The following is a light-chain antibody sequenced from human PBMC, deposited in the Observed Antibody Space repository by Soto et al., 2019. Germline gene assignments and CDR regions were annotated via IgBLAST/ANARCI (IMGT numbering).Light chain of an antibody. CDR3: SSYTSSSSYV. V-gene: IGLV2-14*01. J-gene: IGLJ1*01. Sequence: QSVLTQPASGSGAAGQAVTICCTGTSSDVGGYNYVSWYQQHPCKATKLMIYDVSNRPSGVSNRISGSKSGNTASLTISGLQAEDEADYYCSSYTSSSSYVFGTGTKVTVL. CDR2: DVS. CDR1: SSDVGGYNY.